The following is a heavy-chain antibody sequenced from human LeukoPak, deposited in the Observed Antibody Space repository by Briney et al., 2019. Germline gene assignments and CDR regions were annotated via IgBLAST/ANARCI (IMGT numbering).Heavy chain of an antibody. D-gene: IGHD3-9*01. CDR2: IYYSGST. CDR3: ARFKYFGLYYYYGMDV. CDR1: GGSISSYY. J-gene: IGHJ6*02. V-gene: IGHV4-59*01. Sequence: SETLSLTCTVSGGSISSYYWSWIRQPPGKGLEWIGYIYYSGSTNYNPSLKSRVTISVDTSKNQFSLKLSSVTAAYTAVYYCARFKYFGLYYYYGMDVWGQGTTVTVSS.